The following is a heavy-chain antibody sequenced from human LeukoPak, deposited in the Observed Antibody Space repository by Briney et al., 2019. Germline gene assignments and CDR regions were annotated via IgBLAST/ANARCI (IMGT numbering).Heavy chain of an antibody. V-gene: IGHV3-20*04. J-gene: IGHJ3*02. CDR2: INWNGGST. Sequence: GSLRLSCAASGFTFDDYGMSWVGQAPGKGLEWVSGINWNGGSTGYADSVKGRFTVSRDNAKNSLYLQMNSLRAEDTALYYCARASTLSQRAFDIWGQGTMVTVSS. CDR1: GFTFDDYG. CDR3: ARASTLSQRAFDI.